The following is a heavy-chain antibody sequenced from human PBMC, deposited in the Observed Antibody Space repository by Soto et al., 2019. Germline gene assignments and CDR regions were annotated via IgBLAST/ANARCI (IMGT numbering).Heavy chain of an antibody. CDR3: AREITGTHDAFDI. V-gene: IGHV1-18*01. Sequence: QVQLVQSGAEVKKPGASVKVSCKASGYTFTTYGITWMRQAPGQGLEWMGWISAYHGYTKYSQKLQGRVTMTTDTSTSTAYMELRSLSSDDTAVYYCAREITGTHDAFDIWGQGTMVTVSS. D-gene: IGHD1-20*01. CDR2: ISAYHGYT. CDR1: GYTFTTYG. J-gene: IGHJ3*02.